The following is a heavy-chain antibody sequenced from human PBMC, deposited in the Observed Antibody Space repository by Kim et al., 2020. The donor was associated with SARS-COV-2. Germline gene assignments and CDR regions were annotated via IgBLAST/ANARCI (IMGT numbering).Heavy chain of an antibody. Sequence: ASVKVSCKASEYTFTDYPINWVRQAPGQGLEWMGWISTDTETPAYAQGFTGRFVFSLDTSVSTSYLQINNLEAADTAIYFFARGVVVAGSYAGMDVLCQG. D-gene: IGHD2-21*01. V-gene: IGHV7-4-1*02. CDR1: EYTFTDYP. CDR3: ARGVVVAGSYAGMDV. J-gene: IGHJ6*02. CDR2: ISTDTETP.